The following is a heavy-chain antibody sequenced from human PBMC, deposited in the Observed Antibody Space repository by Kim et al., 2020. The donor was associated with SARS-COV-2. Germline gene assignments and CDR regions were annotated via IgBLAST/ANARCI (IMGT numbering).Heavy chain of an antibody. D-gene: IGHD3-10*01. CDR1: GGSISSGDYY. CDR3: ARGSSYGSGKGIWWY. CDR2: IYYSGST. Sequence: SETLSLTCTVSGGSISSGDYYWSWIRQPPGKGLEWIGYIYYSGSTYYNPSLKSRVTISVDTSKNQFSLKLSSVTAADTAVYYCARGSSYGSGKGIWWYWGQGTLVTVSS. V-gene: IGHV4-30-4*01. J-gene: IGHJ4*02.